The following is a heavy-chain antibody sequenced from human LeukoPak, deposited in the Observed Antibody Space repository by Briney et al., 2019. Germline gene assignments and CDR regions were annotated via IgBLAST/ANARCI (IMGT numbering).Heavy chain of an antibody. Sequence: SETLSLTCTVSGDSISGTSFYWGWLRQPPGKGLEYIGSVYYTGTTYYHPSLKSRVTISVDPTKNQFSLKLTSVTAADTAVYYCARASGYDPRAVDYWGQGTLVTVSS. V-gene: IGHV4-39*07. CDR1: GDSISGTSFY. D-gene: IGHD5-12*01. CDR3: ARASGYDPRAVDY. J-gene: IGHJ4*02. CDR2: VYYTGTT.